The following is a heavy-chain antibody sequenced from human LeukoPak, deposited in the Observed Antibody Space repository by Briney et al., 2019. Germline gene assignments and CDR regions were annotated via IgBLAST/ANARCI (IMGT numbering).Heavy chain of an antibody. D-gene: IGHD7-27*01. CDR2: IDPSDSVT. Sequence: PGESLKISCKASGYSFTSYWIGWVRQMPGKGLEWMGIIDPSDSVTRYTPSFQGQVTISVDKSLSTAYLQWNSLEASDTAMYYCARQRAMGRSGDYWGQGTLVTVSS. J-gene: IGHJ4*02. CDR1: GYSFTSYW. V-gene: IGHV5-51*01. CDR3: ARQRAMGRSGDY.